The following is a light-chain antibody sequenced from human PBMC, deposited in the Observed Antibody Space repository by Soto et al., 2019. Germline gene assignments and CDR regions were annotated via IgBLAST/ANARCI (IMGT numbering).Light chain of an antibody. CDR1: SSDIGGYNY. V-gene: IGLV2-14*01. Sequence: QSALTQPASVSGSPGQSITISCTGTSSDIGGYNYVSWYQQHPGKAPKVMIYKVSNRSSGVSNRFSGSKSGNTASLTISGLQAEDEADYYCSSYTRSSTWVFGGGTKLTVL. J-gene: IGLJ3*02. CDR3: SSYTRSSTWV. CDR2: KVS.